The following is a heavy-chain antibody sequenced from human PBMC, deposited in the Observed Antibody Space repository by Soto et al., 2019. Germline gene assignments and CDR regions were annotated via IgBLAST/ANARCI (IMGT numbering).Heavy chain of an antibody. D-gene: IGHD3-22*01. Sequence: ASLKVSCKASGGTFSSYAISWVRQAPGQGLEWMGGIIPIFGTANYAQKFQGRVTITADESTSTAYMELSSLRSEDTAVYYCARGIYYYDSSEEWWFDPWGQGTLVTVSS. CDR3: ARGIYYYDSSEEWWFDP. V-gene: IGHV1-69*13. J-gene: IGHJ5*02. CDR1: GGTFSSYA. CDR2: IIPIFGTA.